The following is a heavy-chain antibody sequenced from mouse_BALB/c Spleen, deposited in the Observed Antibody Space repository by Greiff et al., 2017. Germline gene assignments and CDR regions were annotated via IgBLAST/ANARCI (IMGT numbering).Heavy chain of an antibody. V-gene: IGHV1-81*01. CDR1: GYTFTDYV. J-gene: IGHJ3*01. CDR3: ARGTTGKTWFAY. CDR2: IYPGSGST. Sequence: QVQLQQPGPELVKPGASVKMSCKASGYTFTDYVISWVKQRTGQGLEWIGEIYPGSGSTYYNEKFKGKATLTADKSSNTAYMQLSSLTSEDSAVYFYARGTTGKTWFAYWGQGTLVTVSA. D-gene: IGHD1-1*01.